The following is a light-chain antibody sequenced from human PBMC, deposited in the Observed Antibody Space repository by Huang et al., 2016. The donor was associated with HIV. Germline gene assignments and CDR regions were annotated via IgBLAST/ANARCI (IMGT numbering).Light chain of an antibody. Sequence: DIQMTQSPSSLSASVGDRVTITCRARQSISSYLNWYQQIPGKAPKVLIYAASNLQSGVPSRFSGSGSGTDFTLTISSLQPEDFSTYYCQQTYSTPWTFGQGTKVEIK. CDR3: QQTYSTPWT. J-gene: IGKJ1*01. CDR1: QSISSY. V-gene: IGKV1-39*01. CDR2: AAS.